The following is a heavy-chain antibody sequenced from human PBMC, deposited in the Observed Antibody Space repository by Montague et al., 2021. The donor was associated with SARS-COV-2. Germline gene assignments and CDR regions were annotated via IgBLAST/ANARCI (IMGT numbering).Heavy chain of an antibody. CDR1: GFTFSSYS. V-gene: IGHV4-59*01. D-gene: IGHD1-1*01. CDR3: AREGTGTNYYYGMDV. Sequence: LRLSCAASGFTFSSYSMNWVRQAPGKGLEWIGYIYYSGSTNYNPSLKSRVTISVDTSKNQFSLKLSSVTAADTAVYYCAREGTGTNYYYGMDVWGQGTTVTVSS. CDR2: IYYSGST. J-gene: IGHJ6*02.